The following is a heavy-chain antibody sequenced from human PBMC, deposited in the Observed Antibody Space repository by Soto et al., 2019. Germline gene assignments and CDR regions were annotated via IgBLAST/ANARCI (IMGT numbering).Heavy chain of an antibody. V-gene: IGHV3-23*01. CDR1: GFTFSTYA. CDR3: ASRKDAFDI. Sequence: GSLRLSCAASGFTFSTYAMSWVRQAPGKGLEWVSGISGSGGSTYYADSVKGRFTISRDNSKNMLYLQMDSLRAEDTAVYYCASRKDAFDIWGQGTMVTVSS. J-gene: IGHJ3*02. CDR2: ISGSGGST.